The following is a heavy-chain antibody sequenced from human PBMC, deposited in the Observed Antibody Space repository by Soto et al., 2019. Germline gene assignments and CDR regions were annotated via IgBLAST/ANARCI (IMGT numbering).Heavy chain of an antibody. V-gene: IGHV4-34*01. Sequence: QVQLQQWGAGLLKPSETLSLTCAVYGGSFSGYYWSWIRQPPGKGLEWIGEINHSGSTNYNPSLKSRVTISVDTSKNQFSLKLSSVTAADTAVYYCARGGGVLRYFDWYTDFDYWVQGTLVTVSS. J-gene: IGHJ4*02. CDR1: GGSFSGYY. D-gene: IGHD3-9*01. CDR2: INHSGST. CDR3: ARGGGVLRYFDWYTDFDY.